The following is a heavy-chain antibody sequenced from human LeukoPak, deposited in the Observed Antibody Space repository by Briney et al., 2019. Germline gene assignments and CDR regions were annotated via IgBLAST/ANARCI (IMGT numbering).Heavy chain of an antibody. D-gene: IGHD2-2*02. CDR2: IYHSGST. CDR3: ARLDIVVVPAAIGIHDAFDI. V-gene: IGHV4-38-2*01. CDR1: GYSISSGCY. Sequence: SETLSLTCAVSGYSISSGCYWGWIRQPPGKGLEWIGSIYHSGSTYYNPSLKSRVTISVDTSKNLFSLKLSSVTAADTAVYYCARLDIVVVPAAIGIHDAFDIWGQGTMVTVSS. J-gene: IGHJ3*02.